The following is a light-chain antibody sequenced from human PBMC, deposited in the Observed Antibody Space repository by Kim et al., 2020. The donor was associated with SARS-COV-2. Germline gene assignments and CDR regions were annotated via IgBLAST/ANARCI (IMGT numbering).Light chain of an antibody. J-gene: IGLJ3*02. CDR3: SSHIGSSTWV. CDR1: SCNIGNYNF. CDR2: DVS. V-gene: IGLV2-14*04. Sequence: GHPITISCTGTSCNIGNYNFVSWSQQRPGKAPKLLIYDVSKRPSGVSDRFSGSKSGNTASLTISGLQAEDEADYYCSSHIGSSTWVFGGGTQLTVL.